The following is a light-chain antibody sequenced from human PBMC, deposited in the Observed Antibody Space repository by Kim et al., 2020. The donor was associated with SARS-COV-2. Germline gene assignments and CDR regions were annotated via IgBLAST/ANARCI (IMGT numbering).Light chain of an antibody. CDR3: QAWASGSVV. J-gene: IGLJ2*01. CDR2: QDN. CDR1: KLGDKY. Sequence: SYELTQPPSVSVSPGQTASITCSGDKLGDKYACWYQQKPGQSPVLLIYQDNKRPSGIPERFSGSNSGNSATLTISGTQAMDEADYYCQAWASGSVVFG. V-gene: IGLV3-1*01.